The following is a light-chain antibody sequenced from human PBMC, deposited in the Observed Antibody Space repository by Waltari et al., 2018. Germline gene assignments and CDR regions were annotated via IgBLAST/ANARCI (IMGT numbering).Light chain of an antibody. CDR1: SGSVSTNYY. CDR2: NTN. J-gene: IGLJ3*02. V-gene: IGLV8-61*01. CDR3: VLYMGSGIWV. Sequence: QTVVTQEPSFSVSPGGTVTLTCGLTSGSVSTNYYPTWFQQTPGQAPRTLIFNTNTRSSGVPDRFSGSILGNRAALTIRGAQADDESDYYCVLYMGSGIWVFGGGTKVTVL.